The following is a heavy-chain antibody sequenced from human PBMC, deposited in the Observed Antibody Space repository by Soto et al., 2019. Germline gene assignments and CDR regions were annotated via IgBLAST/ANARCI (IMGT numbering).Heavy chain of an antibody. Sequence: SETLSLTCTVSAGSISSYYWSWIRQPPGKGLEWIGYIYYSGSTNYNPSLKSRVTISVDTCKNHSRLKLSSVTAADTEVYYCARASGYYAAGSTNVKKWYEPWRQGTMSTVSS. D-gene: IGHD3-10*01. CDR3: ARASGYYAAGSTNVKKWYEP. CDR2: IYYSGST. V-gene: IGHV4-59*01. CDR1: AGSISSYY. J-gene: IGHJ5*02.